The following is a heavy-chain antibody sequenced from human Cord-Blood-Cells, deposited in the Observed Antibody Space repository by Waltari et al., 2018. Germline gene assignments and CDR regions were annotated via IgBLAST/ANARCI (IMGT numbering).Heavy chain of an antibody. CDR1: GGSFSGYY. CDR3: ARGRPGSD. CDR2: INNSGST. J-gene: IGHJ4*02. Sequence: QVQLQQWGAGLLQPSETLSLTCAVYGGSFSGYYWGWIRQPPRKGLEWIGEINNSGSTNYNPSLKSRVTISVDTSKNQFSLKLSSVTAADTAVYYCARGRPGSDWGQGTLVTVCS. V-gene: IGHV4-34*01.